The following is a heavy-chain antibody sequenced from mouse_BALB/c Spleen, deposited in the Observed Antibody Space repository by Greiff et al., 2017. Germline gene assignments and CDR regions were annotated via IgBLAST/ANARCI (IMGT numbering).Heavy chain of an antibody. Sequence: QVQLQQPGAELVKPGASVKLSCKASGYTFTSYWMHWVKQRPGQGLEWIGAIDPSDSYTNYNQKFKGKATLTVDKSSSTAYMQLSSLTSEDSAVYYCARRDYRYGGYYFDYWGQGTTLTVSS. V-gene: IGHV1-69*02. CDR2: IDPSDSYT. CDR1: GYTFTSYW. D-gene: IGHD2-14*01. J-gene: IGHJ2*01. CDR3: ARRDYRYGGYYFDY.